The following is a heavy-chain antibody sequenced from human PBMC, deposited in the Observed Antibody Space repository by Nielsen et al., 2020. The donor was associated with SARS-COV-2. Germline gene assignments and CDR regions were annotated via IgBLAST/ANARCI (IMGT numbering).Heavy chain of an antibody. CDR1: GGSLSSRNYY. D-gene: IGHD5-12*01. CDR2: IYFSGRT. J-gene: IGHJ6*02. Sequence: SETLSLTCTVSGGSLSSRNYYWGWIRQHPGKGLEWIGYIYFSGRTCYNPSLKSRVTISVDTSKNQFSLSLRSVTAADTAVYYCARESSGYDHYNYGMDVWGQGTTVTVSS. CDR3: ARESSGYDHYNYGMDV. V-gene: IGHV4-31*03.